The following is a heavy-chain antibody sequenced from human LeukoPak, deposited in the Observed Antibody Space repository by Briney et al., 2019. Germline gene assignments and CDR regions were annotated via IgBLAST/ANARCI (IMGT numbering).Heavy chain of an antibody. CDR2: VSSSSSYI. CDR3: ARVLTTVTTFYYYYGMDV. D-gene: IGHD4-17*01. Sequence: PGGSLRLSCAASGFTFSNYSMNWVRQAPGKGLEWVSSVSSSSSYIYYADSVKGRFTISRDNAKNSLYLQMNSLRAEDTAVYYCARVLTTVTTFYYYYGMDVWGQGTTVTVSS. CDR1: GFTFSNYS. V-gene: IGHV3-21*01. J-gene: IGHJ6*02.